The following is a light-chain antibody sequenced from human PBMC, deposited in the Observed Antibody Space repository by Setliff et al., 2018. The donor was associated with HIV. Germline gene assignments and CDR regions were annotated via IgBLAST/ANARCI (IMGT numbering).Light chain of an antibody. CDR2: QAT. Sequence: QSALTQPASVSGSPGQSITISCTGTSSDIGRYNLVSWYQQYPGKAPKLMIYQATKRPSGVSNRFSGSKSGNTASLTISGLQAEVEADYYCCSNTGSNTYVIGSGTKVTVL. V-gene: IGLV2-23*01. J-gene: IGLJ1*01. CDR3: CSNTGSNTYV. CDR1: SSDIGRYNL.